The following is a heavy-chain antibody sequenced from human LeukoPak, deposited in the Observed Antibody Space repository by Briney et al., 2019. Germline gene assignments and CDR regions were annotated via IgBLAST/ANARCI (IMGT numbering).Heavy chain of an antibody. J-gene: IGHJ4*02. V-gene: IGHV3-74*01. Sequence: GGSLRLSCAASGFTLSSYWIHWVRQAPGQGLAWVSRINTDGSTTTYADSVKGRFTISRDNAKNTVYLQMNSLRAEDTAVYYCARPPGSWYFDYWGQGTMVTVSS. D-gene: IGHD6-13*01. CDR3: ARPPGSWYFDY. CDR2: INTDGSTT. CDR1: GFTLSSYW.